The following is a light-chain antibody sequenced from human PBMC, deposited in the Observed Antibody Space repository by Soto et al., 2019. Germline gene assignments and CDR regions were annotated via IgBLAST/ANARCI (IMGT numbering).Light chain of an antibody. CDR3: QQANSFHLS. CDR1: QGISNW. Sequence: DIQMTQSPSSVSASVGDRVTITCRASQGISNWLAWYQQKPGKAPKLLIYAASSLQSGVPSRFSRSGSGTDFTLANSSLQPDDFAAYYCQQANSFHLSFGGGPKVEVQ. CDR2: AAS. V-gene: IGKV1-12*01. J-gene: IGKJ4*01.